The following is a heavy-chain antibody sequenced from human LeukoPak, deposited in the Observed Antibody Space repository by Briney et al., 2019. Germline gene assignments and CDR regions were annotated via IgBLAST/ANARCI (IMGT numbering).Heavy chain of an antibody. CDR1: GFTFSSYD. D-gene: IGHD3-10*01. CDR2: STYSSGYT. CDR3: AKDPSDLGGSGSNNYFDC. V-gene: IGHV3-23*01. J-gene: IGHJ4*02. Sequence: GSLRLSCAASGFTFSSYDMSWVRQAPGKGLEWVSGSTYSSGYTYYADSVKGRFTISRDNSRNTLYLQMNSLRAEDTAVYYCAKDPSDLGGSGSNNYFDCWGQGTLVTVSS.